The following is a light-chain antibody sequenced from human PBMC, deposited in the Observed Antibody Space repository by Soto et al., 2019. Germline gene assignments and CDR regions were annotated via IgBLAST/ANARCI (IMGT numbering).Light chain of an antibody. Sequence: EIVLTQSPGTLSLSPGERATLSCSASQTISSSFLAWYQQKPGQAPRLLIYGASSRATGIPDRFTGSESGTDFTLTISSLEPEDFAVYYCQQYGSSPQTCGQGTKGDIK. CDR2: GAS. V-gene: IGKV3-20*01. CDR3: QQYGSSPQT. J-gene: IGKJ1*01. CDR1: QTISSSF.